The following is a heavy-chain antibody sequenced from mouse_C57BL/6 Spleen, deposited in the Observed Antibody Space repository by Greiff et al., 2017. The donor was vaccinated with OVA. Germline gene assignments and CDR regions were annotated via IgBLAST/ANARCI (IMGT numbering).Heavy chain of an antibody. CDR3: ARKGSSGTMDY. Sequence: VKLMESGPGLVQPSQSLSISCTVSGFSLTSYGVHWVRQSPGKGLEWLGVIWSGGSTDYYAAFISRLSISKDNSKSQVFFKMNSLQADDTAIYYCARKGSSGTMDYWGQGTSVTVSS. CDR1: GFSLTSYG. J-gene: IGHJ4*01. D-gene: IGHD1-1*01. CDR2: IWSGGST. V-gene: IGHV2-2*01.